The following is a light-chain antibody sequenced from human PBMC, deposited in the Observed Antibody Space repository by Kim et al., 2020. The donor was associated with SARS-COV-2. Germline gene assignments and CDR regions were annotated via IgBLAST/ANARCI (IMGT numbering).Light chain of an antibody. V-gene: IGKV3-15*01. CDR1: QSVSSN. CDR2: GAS. CDR3: QQYNNWPRT. J-gene: IGKJ1*01. Sequence: EVVMTQSPATLSVSPGERATLSCRASQSVSSNLVWYQQKPGQAPRLLIYGASTRATGIPARFSGSGSGTEFTLTISSLQSEDFAVYYCQQYNNWPRTFVQGTKGETK.